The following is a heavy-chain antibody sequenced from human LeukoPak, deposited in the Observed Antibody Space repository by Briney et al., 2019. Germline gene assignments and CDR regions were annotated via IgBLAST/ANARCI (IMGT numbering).Heavy chain of an antibody. D-gene: IGHD4-17*01. Sequence: RQXXGXGLXXXXCIHPNSANPGYAPKFQAPVTMTTNTSISTAYMELSSLRSEDTAVYYCARSDYAPGGPSDYWGQGTLVTVSS. CDR2: IHPNSANP. J-gene: IGHJ4*02. V-gene: IGHV1-8*01. CDR3: ARSDYAPGGPSDY.